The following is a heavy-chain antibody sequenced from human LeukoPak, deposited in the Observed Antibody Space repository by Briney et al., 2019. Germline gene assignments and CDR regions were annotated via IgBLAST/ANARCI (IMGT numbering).Heavy chain of an antibody. J-gene: IGHJ4*02. CDR2: ISYDGSNK. D-gene: IGHD6-19*01. Sequence: PGGSLRLSCAASGFTFSSYAMHWVRQAPGKGLEWVAVISYDGSNKYYADSVKGRFTISRDNSKNTLYLQMNSLRAEDTAVYYCARSEQWLGWVLYYWGQGTLVTVSS. V-gene: IGHV3-30-3*01. CDR1: GFTFSSYA. CDR3: ARSEQWLGWVLYY.